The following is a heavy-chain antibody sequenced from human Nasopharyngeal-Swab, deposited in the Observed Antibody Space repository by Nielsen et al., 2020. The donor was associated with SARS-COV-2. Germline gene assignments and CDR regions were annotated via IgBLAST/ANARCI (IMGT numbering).Heavy chain of an antibody. D-gene: IGHD3-10*01. J-gene: IGHJ4*02. CDR3: ASQERGGSGSS. Sequence: GESLKISCAASGFTFSSYSMNWVRQAPGKGLEWVSYISSSSSTIYYADSVKGRFTISRDNAKNSLFLEMNSLRAEDTAVYYCASQERGGSGSSWGRGTLVTVSS. V-gene: IGHV3-48*04. CDR1: GFTFSSYS. CDR2: ISSSSSTI.